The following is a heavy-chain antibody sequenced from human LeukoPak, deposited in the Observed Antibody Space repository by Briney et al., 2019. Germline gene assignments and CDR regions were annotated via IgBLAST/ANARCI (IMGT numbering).Heavy chain of an antibody. CDR1: GFTFSDYY. CDR2: ISSSGSTI. J-gene: IGHJ3*02. D-gene: IGHD3-10*01. V-gene: IGHV3-11*01. Sequence: GGSLRLSCAASGFTFSDYYMSWIRQAPGKGLEWVSYISSSGSTINYADSVKGRFTISRDNAKNSLYLQMNSLRAEDTAVYYCARDVTMVRGVTWDGAFDIWGQGTMVTVSS. CDR3: ARDVTMVRGVTWDGAFDI.